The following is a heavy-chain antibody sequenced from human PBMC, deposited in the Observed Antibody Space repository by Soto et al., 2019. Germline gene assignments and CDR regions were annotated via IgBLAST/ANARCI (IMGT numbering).Heavy chain of an antibody. CDR1: GYNFTSYG. V-gene: IGHV1-18*01. CDR2: LSAYNGNT. CDR3: AREPKYFDY. Sequence: QVQLVQSGAEVKKPGASVKVSCKASGYNFTSYGISWVREAPGQGLEWMGWLSAYNGNTNYAQKLQVRVTMTTNTSTSTAYMELRSLRSDYTSGYDCAREPKYFDYWGQGTLVTVSS. J-gene: IGHJ4*02.